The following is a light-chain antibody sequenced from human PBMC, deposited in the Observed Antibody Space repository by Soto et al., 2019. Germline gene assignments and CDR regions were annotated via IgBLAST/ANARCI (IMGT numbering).Light chain of an antibody. CDR2: NTN. CDR1: SGSVSTRNY. CDR3: VLSVGSGIHWV. V-gene: IGLV8-61*01. J-gene: IGLJ3*02. Sequence: QTVVTQEPSFSVSPGRTVTLTCGLSSGSVSTRNYPSWYQQIPGQAPRTLIYNTNTRSSGVPDRFSGSIRGNKAALTITGAQAEEESDYYCVLSVGSGIHWVFGGGTKLTVL.